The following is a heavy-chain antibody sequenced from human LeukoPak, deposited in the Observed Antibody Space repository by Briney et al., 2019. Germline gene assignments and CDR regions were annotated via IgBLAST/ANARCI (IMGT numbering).Heavy chain of an antibody. V-gene: IGHV1-2*04. CDR3: ARALAVAGPNWFDP. CDR2: INPNSGGT. D-gene: IGHD6-19*01. J-gene: IGHJ5*02. Sequence: ASVKVSCKASGYTFTNFGISWVRQAPGQGLEWMGWINPNSGGTNYAQKFQGWVTMTRDTSISTAYMELSRLRSDDTAVYYCARALAVAGPNWFDPWGQGTLVTVSS. CDR1: GYTFTNFG.